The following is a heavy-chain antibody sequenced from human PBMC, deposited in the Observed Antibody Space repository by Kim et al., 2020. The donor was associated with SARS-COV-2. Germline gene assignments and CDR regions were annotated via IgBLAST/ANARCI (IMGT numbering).Heavy chain of an antibody. D-gene: IGHD1-26*01. J-gene: IGHJ6*02. Sequence: GGSLRLSCAASGFTFSSYSMNWVRQAPGKGLEWVSYISSSSSTIYYADSVKGRFTISRDNAKNSLYLQMNSLRDEDTAVYYCAREGCAWELLNQYYYYGMDVWGQGTTVTVSS. CDR1: GFTFSSYS. CDR3: AREGCAWELLNQYYYYGMDV. CDR2: ISSSSSTI. V-gene: IGHV3-48*02.